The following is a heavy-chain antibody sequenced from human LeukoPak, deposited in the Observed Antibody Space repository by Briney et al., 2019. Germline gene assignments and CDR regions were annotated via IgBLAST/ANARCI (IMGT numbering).Heavy chain of an antibody. CDR3: ARDLTGDWYFDL. Sequence: PGGSLRLSCAASGFTFRSNSMNWGRQAPGKGLEWVSYISSSSGMISYADSVKGRFTISRDNAKNSLYLQMNSLRDEDTAVYYCARDLTGDWYFDLWGRGTLVTVSS. J-gene: IGHJ2*01. V-gene: IGHV3-48*02. D-gene: IGHD7-27*01. CDR1: GFTFRSNS. CDR2: ISSSSGMI.